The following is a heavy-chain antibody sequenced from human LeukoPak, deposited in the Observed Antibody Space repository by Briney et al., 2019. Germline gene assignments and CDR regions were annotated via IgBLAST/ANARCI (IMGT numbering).Heavy chain of an antibody. D-gene: IGHD3-22*01. CDR3: ARATYYYDSSGYYYTYYFDY. Sequence: SETLPLTWTVSGGSISSYYWSWIRQPPGKGLEWIGYIYYSGSTNYNPSLKSRVTISVDTSKNQFSLKLSSVTAADTAVYYCARATYYYDSSGYYYTYYFDYWGQGTLVIVSS. CDR1: GGSISSYY. V-gene: IGHV4-59*01. CDR2: IYYSGST. J-gene: IGHJ4*02.